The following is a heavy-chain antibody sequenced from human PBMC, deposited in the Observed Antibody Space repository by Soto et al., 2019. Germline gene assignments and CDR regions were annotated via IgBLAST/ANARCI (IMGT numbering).Heavy chain of an antibody. CDR1: GFTFSSYD. Sequence: GGSLRLSCVVSGFTFSSYDMHWVRQVPGKGLEWISTIGAAGDTYYSASVKGRFTISRGNGRNSLYLQMNSLRAGDTAVYYCARGDEGYFSYGMDVWGQGTTVTVSS. CDR2: IGAAGDT. V-gene: IGHV3-13*01. J-gene: IGHJ6*02. CDR3: ARGDEGYFSYGMDV.